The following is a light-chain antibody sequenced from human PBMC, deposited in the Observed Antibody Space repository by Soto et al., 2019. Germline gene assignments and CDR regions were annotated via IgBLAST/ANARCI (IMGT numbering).Light chain of an antibody. Sequence: IVMTQSPATLSVSPGERATLSCRASQSVGSNLAWYQQKPGQAPRLLIYGASTRATGIAARFSGSGSGTEFTLTISSLQSEDFAVYHCQHYNIQPLTIGGGTKVEIK. CDR1: QSVGSN. V-gene: IGKV3-15*01. CDR3: QHYNIQPLT. CDR2: GAS. J-gene: IGKJ4*01.